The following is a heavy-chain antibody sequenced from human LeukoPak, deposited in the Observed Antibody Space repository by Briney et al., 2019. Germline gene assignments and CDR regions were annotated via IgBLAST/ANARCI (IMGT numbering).Heavy chain of an antibody. CDR3: ARESQYYYGSGTFQH. CDR2: IYTSGST. J-gene: IGHJ1*01. CDR1: GGSISSYY. V-gene: IGHV4-4*07. D-gene: IGHD3-10*01. Sequence: SETLSLTCTVSGGSISSYYWSWIRQPAGKGLEWIGRIYTSGSTKYNPSLKSRVTMSLDKSKNQFSLKLSSVTAADTAVYYCARESQYYYGSGTFQHWGQGTLVTVSS.